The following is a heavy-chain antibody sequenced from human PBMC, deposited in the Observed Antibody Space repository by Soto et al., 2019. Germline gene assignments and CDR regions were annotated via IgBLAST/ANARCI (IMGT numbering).Heavy chain of an antibody. Sequence: QVQLQQSGPGLVEPSGTLSLTCAVSGGSVNSPNWWNWVRQPPETGLEWIGEMHHSGSSNYNPSLKTRLTRSVDKSNNQLSMNLNSVPAADTAIYYCGRANSSGSPIDSWGQGILVTVSS. V-gene: IGHV4-4*02. CDR3: GRANSSGSPIDS. D-gene: IGHD6-19*01. CDR1: GGSVNSPNW. CDR2: MHHSGSS. J-gene: IGHJ4*02.